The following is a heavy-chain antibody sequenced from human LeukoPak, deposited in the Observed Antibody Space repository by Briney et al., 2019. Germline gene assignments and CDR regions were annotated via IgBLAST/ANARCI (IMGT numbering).Heavy chain of an antibody. Sequence: KTGGSLRLSCAASGFTFSDYYMSWIRQAPGKGLEWVSYISSSSSHTNYADSVKGRFTISRDNAKNSLYLQMNSLRAEDTAVYYCARGVTTTDYWGQGTLVIVSS. CDR3: ARGVTTTDY. CDR1: GFTFSDYY. V-gene: IGHV3-11*03. D-gene: IGHD4-17*01. J-gene: IGHJ4*02. CDR2: ISSSSSHT.